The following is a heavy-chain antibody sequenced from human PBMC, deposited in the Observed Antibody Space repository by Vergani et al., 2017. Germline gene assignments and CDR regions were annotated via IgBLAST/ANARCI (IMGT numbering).Heavy chain of an antibody. CDR1: GGTFSSYT. J-gene: IGHJ4*02. Sequence: QVQLVQSGAEVNKPGSSVKVSCKASGGTFSSYTSSWVRQAPGQGLEWLGRIIPILGIANYAQKFQGRVTITADKSTSTAYMELSSLRSEDTAVYYSAREGYYYDSSADYWSQGTLVTVSS. D-gene: IGHD3-22*01. V-gene: IGHV1-69*08. CDR2: IIPILGIA. CDR3: AREGYYYDSSADY.